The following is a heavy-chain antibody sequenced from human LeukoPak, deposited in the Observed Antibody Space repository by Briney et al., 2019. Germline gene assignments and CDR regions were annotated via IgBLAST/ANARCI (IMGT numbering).Heavy chain of an antibody. D-gene: IGHD3-3*01. CDR1: GFTFSSYS. Sequence: GGSLRLSCAASGFTFSSYSMNWVRQAPGKGLEWVSSISSSSSYIYYADSVKGRFTISRDNAKNSLYLQMNSLRAEGTAVYYCAREYYDFWSGYYTGGYFDYWGQGTLVTVSS. V-gene: IGHV3-21*01. CDR3: AREYYDFWSGYYTGGYFDY. CDR2: ISSSSSYI. J-gene: IGHJ4*02.